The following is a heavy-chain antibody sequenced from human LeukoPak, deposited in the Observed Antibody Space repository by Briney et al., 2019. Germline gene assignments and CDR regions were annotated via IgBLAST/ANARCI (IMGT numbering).Heavy chain of an antibody. CDR3: ARAGQGYCSSASCFLSLDY. V-gene: IGHV4-59*08. D-gene: IGHD2-2*01. CDR1: GGSISTYY. J-gene: IGHJ4*02. CDR2: IYYNGST. Sequence: PSETLSLTCTVSGGSISTYYWSWIRQPPGKGLEWIGYIYYNGSTNYNPSLKSRVTISVDTSKNQFSLKLSSVTAADTAVYYCARAGQGYCSSASCFLSLDYWGQGTLVTVSS.